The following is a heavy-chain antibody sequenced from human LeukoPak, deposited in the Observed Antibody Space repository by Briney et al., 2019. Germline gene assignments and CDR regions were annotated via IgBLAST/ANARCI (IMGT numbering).Heavy chain of an antibody. Sequence: SQTLSLTCAISGDSVSNNSTAWNWIRQSPSRGLEWLGRTYFRSKWYNDYAVSVKSRITIHPDTPKNQFSLQLNSVTPEDTAVYYCARGPGGRFDYWGQGTLVTVSS. V-gene: IGHV6-1*01. CDR1: GDSVSNNSTA. CDR3: ARGPGGRFDY. CDR2: TYFRSKWYN. J-gene: IGHJ4*02. D-gene: IGHD3-10*01.